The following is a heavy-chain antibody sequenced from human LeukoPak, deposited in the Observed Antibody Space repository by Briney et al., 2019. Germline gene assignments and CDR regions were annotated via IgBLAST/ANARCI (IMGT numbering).Heavy chain of an antibody. CDR1: GYSFTSYW. CDR3: ASSIWIVGASPPFRPEYYYYGMDV. Sequence: GESLKISCKGSGYSFTSYWIGWVRQMPGKGLEWMGIIYPGDSDTRYSPSFQGQVTISADKSISTAYLQWSSLKASDTAMYYCASSIWIVGASPPFRPEYYYYGMDVWGQGTTVTVSS. V-gene: IGHV5-51*01. CDR2: IYPGDSDT. D-gene: IGHD1-26*01. J-gene: IGHJ6*02.